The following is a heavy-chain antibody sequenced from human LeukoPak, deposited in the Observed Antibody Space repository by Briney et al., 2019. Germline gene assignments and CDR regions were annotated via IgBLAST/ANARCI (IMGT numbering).Heavy chain of an antibody. V-gene: IGHV4-59*01. CDR2: IYYSGST. Sequence: SETLSLTCTVSGGSISSYYWSWIRQPPGKGLEWIGYIYYSGSTNYNPSLKSRVTISVDTSKNQFSLKLSPVTAADTAVYYCARDSRFYWVWGIFYSYSYSGRGFGGKGPTVPVPS. CDR1: GGSISSYY. D-gene: IGHD3-16*01. CDR3: ARDSRFYWVWGIFYSYSYSGRGF. J-gene: IGHJ6*04.